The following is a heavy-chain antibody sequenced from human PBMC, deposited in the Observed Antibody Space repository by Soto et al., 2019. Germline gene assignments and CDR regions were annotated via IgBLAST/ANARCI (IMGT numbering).Heavy chain of an antibody. V-gene: IGHV3-30*18. D-gene: IGHD5-12*01. CDR2: ISYDGSNK. J-gene: IGHJ4*02. CDR1: GFTFSSYG. CDR3: AKDLLPRYDFPQTIDY. Sequence: QVQLVESGGGVVQPGRSLRLSCAAYGFTFSSYGMHWVRQAPGKGLEWVAVISYDGSNKYYADSVKGRFTISRDNSKNTLYLQMNSLRAEDTAVYYCAKDLLPRYDFPQTIDYWGQGTLVTVSS.